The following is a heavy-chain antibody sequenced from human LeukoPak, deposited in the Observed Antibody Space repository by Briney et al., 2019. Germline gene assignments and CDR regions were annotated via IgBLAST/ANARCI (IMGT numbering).Heavy chain of an antibody. J-gene: IGHJ4*02. CDR1: GGSFSGYY. CDR2: INHSGST. Sequence: SETLSLTCAVYGGSFSGYYWSWIRQPPGKGLEWIGEINHSGSTNYNPSLKSRVTISVDTSKNQFSLKLSSVTAADTAVYYCARLEYSSSSADYWGQGTLVTVSS. CDR3: ARLEYSSSSADY. V-gene: IGHV4-34*01. D-gene: IGHD6-6*01.